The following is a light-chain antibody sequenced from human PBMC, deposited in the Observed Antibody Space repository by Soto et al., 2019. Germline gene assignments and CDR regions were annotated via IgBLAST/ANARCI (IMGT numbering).Light chain of an antibody. CDR1: QSVSSY. Sequence: EIVLTQSPVTLSLSPGERATLSCRASQSVSSYLAWYQQKPGQAPRLLIYDASNRATGIPARFSGGGSGTDFTLTIDNLEPEDFAIYYCQQRCKWPPITFGQGTRLEIK. CDR3: QQRCKWPPIT. J-gene: IGKJ5*01. V-gene: IGKV3-11*01. CDR2: DAS.